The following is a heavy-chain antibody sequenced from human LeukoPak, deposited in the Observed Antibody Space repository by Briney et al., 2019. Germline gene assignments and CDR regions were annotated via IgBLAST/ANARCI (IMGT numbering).Heavy chain of an antibody. CDR1: GFTFSSYW. J-gene: IGHJ6*03. Sequence: PGGSLRLSCAASGFTFSSYWMSWVRQAPGKGLEWVANIKQDGSEKYYVDSVKGRFTISRDNAKNSLYLQMNSLRAEDTAVYYCARAGTESRWGLPRADYYYMDVWAKGTTVTVSS. D-gene: IGHD1-26*01. CDR3: ARAGTESRWGLPRADYYYMDV. V-gene: IGHV3-7*01. CDR2: IKQDGSEK.